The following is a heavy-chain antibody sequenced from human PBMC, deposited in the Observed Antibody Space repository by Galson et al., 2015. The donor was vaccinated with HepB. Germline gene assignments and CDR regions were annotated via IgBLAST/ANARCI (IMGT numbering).Heavy chain of an antibody. Sequence: SLRLSCAASGFTFSDYYMSWIRQAPGKGLEWVAVIWYDGSNKYYADSVKGRFTISRDNSKNTLYLQMNSLRAEDTAVYYCARAHYDFWSGSSSNWFDPWGQGTLVTVSS. CDR3: ARAHYDFWSGSSSNWFDP. J-gene: IGHJ5*02. D-gene: IGHD3-3*01. CDR1: GFTFSDYY. CDR2: IWYDGSNK. V-gene: IGHV3-33*08.